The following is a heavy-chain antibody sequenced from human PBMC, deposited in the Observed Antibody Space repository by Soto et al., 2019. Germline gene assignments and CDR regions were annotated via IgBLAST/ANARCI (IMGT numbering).Heavy chain of an antibody. Sequence: GGSLRLSCAASGFTFSSYSMNWVRQAPGKGLEWVSSISSSSSYIYYADSVKGRFTISRDNAKNSLYLQMNSLRAEDTAVYYCARESVSRYSYGYPNDYWGQGTLVTVSS. J-gene: IGHJ4*02. V-gene: IGHV3-21*01. D-gene: IGHD5-18*01. CDR3: ARESVSRYSYGYPNDY. CDR1: GFTFSSYS. CDR2: ISSSSSYI.